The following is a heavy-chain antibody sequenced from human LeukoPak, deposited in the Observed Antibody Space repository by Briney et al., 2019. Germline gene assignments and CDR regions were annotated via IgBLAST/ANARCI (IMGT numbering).Heavy chain of an antibody. CDR1: GFTFSDYY. CDR3: ASPGSVGDTGMPDY. V-gene: IGHV3-11*04. CDR2: ISSSGSPI. J-gene: IGHJ4*02. Sequence: AGGSLRLSCATSGFTFSDYYMSWIRQAPGKGLEWVSYISSSGSPIYYADSVKGRFTISRDNAKNSLYLQMNSLRAEDTAVYYCASPGSVGDTGMPDYWGQGTLVTVSS. D-gene: IGHD5-18*01.